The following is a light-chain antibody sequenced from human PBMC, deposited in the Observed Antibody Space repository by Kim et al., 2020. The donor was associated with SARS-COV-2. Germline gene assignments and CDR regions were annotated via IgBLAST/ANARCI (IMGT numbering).Light chain of an antibody. V-gene: IGKV3-20*01. Sequence: PGERATLSCRASQSVSGSYSAWYQQKPGQAPRLLIYGASSRATGIPDRFSGSGSGTDFTLTISRLEPEDFAVYYCQQYGSSPRLTFGGGTKVDIK. CDR3: QQYGSSPRLT. CDR1: QSVSGSY. CDR2: GAS. J-gene: IGKJ4*01.